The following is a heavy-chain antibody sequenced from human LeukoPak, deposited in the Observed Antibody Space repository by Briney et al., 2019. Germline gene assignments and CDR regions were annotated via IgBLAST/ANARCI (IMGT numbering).Heavy chain of an antibody. V-gene: IGHV4-38-2*02. CDR2: IYHSGST. D-gene: IGHD2-2*01. CDR1: GYSISSGYY. J-gene: IGHJ5*02. Sequence: SETLSLTCTVSGYSISSGYYWGWIRQPPGKGLEGIGCIYHSGSTYYNPSLKSRVTISVDTSKKQFSLKLSSVTAADTAVYYCAGGSYCSSTSCYRGIDPWGQGTLVTVSS. CDR3: AGGSYCSSTSCYRGIDP.